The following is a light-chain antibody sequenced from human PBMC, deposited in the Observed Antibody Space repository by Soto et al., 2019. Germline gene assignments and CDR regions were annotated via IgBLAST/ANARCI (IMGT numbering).Light chain of an antibody. Sequence: EIELTQSPVTLSVSPGERVTLSCRASQSVSSYLAWYQQKPGQAPRLLIYGASSRATGIPDRFSGSGSGTDFTLTISRLEPEDFAVYYCQQHSDWPLTFGGGTKVDI. CDR3: QQHSDWPLT. V-gene: IGKV3-11*01. CDR1: QSVSSY. CDR2: GAS. J-gene: IGKJ4*01.